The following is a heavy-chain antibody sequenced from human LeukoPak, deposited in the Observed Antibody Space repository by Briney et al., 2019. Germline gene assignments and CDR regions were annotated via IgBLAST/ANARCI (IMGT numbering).Heavy chain of an antibody. Sequence: TSETLSLTCTVSGGSISSYYWSWIRQPPGKGLEWIGYIYYSGSTNYNPSLKSRVTISVDTSKNQFSLKLSSVTAADTAVYYCARQWGYFDYWGQGTLATVSS. J-gene: IGHJ4*02. D-gene: IGHD3-16*01. CDR1: GGSISSYY. V-gene: IGHV4-59*08. CDR2: IYYSGST. CDR3: ARQWGYFDY.